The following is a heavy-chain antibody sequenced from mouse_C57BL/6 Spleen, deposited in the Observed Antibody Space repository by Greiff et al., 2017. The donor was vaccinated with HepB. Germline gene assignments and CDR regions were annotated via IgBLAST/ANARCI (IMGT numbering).Heavy chain of an antibody. D-gene: IGHD2-5*01. CDR2: ISAGGSYT. CDR3: AREGDSTDVEFDY. CDR1: GFTFSSYA. J-gene: IGHJ2*01. V-gene: IGHV5-4*01. Sequence: EVMLVESGGGLVKPGGSLKLSCAASGFTFSSYAMSWVRQTPEKRLEWVATISAGGSYTYYPENVKGRFTISRDNAKNNLYLQMSHLKSEDTAMYYCAREGDSTDVEFDYWGQGTTLTVSS.